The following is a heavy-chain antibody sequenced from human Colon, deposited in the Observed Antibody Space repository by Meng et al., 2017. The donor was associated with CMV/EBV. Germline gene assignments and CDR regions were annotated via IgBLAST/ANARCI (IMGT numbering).Heavy chain of an antibody. CDR2: IYYSGST. D-gene: IGHD3-3*01. V-gene: IGHV4-39*01. CDR1: GGSISSTNYY. J-gene: IGHJ4*02. CDR3: ARRDRRYLEWVVDY. Sequence: SETLSLTCTVSGGSISSTNYYWGWIRQPPGKGLEWIGSIYYSGSTYDNPSLRSRVTMSVDTSKNQFSLRLSSVTAADTAVYYCARRDRRYLEWVVDYWGQGILVTVSS.